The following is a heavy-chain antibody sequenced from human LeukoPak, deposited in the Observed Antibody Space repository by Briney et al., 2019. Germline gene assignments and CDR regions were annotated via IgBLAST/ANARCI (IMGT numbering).Heavy chain of an antibody. Sequence: GGSLRLSCAASGFTFSSYAMSWVRQAPGKGLEWVAVISYDGSNKYYADSVKGRFTISRDNSKNTLYLQMNSLRAEDTAVYYCARALALGMDYYGMDVWGQGTTVTVSS. V-gene: IGHV3-30-3*01. CDR3: ARALALGMDYYGMDV. CDR1: GFTFSSYA. D-gene: IGHD6-13*01. CDR2: ISYDGSNK. J-gene: IGHJ6*02.